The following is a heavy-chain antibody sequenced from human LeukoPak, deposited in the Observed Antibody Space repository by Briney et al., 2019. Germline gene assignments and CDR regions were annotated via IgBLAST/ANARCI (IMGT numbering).Heavy chain of an antibody. J-gene: IGHJ2*01. V-gene: IGHV3-30*02. CDR1: GFTFSDYY. CDR3: AKDPRL. CDR2: IRYDGSNK. Sequence: GVSLRLPCAASGFTFSDYYMSWIRQAPGKGLEWVAFIRYDGSNKYYADSVKGRFAISRDNSKNTLYLQMNSLRAEDPAVSYCAKDPRLWGRGTLVTVSS.